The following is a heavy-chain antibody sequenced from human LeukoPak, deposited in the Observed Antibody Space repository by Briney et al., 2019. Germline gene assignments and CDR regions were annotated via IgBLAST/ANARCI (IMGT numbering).Heavy chain of an antibody. V-gene: IGHV1-18*01. CDR3: ARDRYSSGWTVGDGMDV. Sequence: ASVKVSCKASGYTFTSYGISWVRQAPGQGLEWMGWISAYNGNTNYAQKLQGRVTMTTDTSTSAAYMELRSLRSDDTAVYYCARDRYSSGWTVGDGMDVWGQGTTVTVSS. J-gene: IGHJ6*02. CDR2: ISAYNGNT. D-gene: IGHD6-19*01. CDR1: GYTFTSYG.